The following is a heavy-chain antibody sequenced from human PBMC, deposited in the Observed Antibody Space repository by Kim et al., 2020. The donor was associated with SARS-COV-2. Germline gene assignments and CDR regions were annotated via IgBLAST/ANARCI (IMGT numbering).Heavy chain of an antibody. J-gene: IGHJ4*02. V-gene: IGHV3-11*06. D-gene: IGHD3-10*01. CDR3: ARGRGWTRDFFDS. Sequence: GGSLRLSCTASGFNFIEYYMTWIRQAPGKGLEWVSHISSLSSHTSSADSVKGRFTISRDNAKNSVFLQMNNLTPEDTGVYYCARGRGWTRDFFDSWGQGTLVSVSS. CDR1: GFNFIEYY. CDR2: ISSLSSHT.